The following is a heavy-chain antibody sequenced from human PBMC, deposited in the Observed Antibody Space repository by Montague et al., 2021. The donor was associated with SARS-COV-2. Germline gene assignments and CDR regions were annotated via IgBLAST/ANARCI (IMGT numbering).Heavy chain of an antibody. CDR2: INHSGST. D-gene: IGHD3-22*01. Sequence: SETLSLTCAVYGGSFSGYYWSWIRQPPGKGLEWIGEINHSGSTNYNPSLKSRVTISVDTSKNQFSLKLSSVTAADTAVYYCARGWPYAYYVRVDYWGQGTLVTVSS. J-gene: IGHJ4*02. CDR3: ARGWPYAYYVRVDY. V-gene: IGHV4-34*01. CDR1: GGSFSGYY.